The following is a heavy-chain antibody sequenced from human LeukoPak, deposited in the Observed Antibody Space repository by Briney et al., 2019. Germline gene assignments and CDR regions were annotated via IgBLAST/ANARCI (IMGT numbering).Heavy chain of an antibody. CDR2: INHSGST. D-gene: IGHD3-16*02. CDR3: AREGLRLGELSLLYFDY. J-gene: IGHJ4*02. V-gene: IGHV4-34*01. Sequence: SETLSLTCAVYGGSFSGYYWSWIRQPPGKGLEWIGEINHSGSTNYNPSLKSRVTISVDTSKSQFSLKLSSVTAADTAVYYCAREGLRLGELSLLYFDYWGQGTLVTVSS. CDR1: GGSFSGYY.